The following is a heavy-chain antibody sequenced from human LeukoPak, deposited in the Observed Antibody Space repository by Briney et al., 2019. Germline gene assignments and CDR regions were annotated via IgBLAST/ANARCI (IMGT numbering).Heavy chain of an antibody. D-gene: IGHD4-11*01. CDR2: IKEDGSDK. V-gene: IGHV3-7*01. CDR1: GFTFSTYW. CDR3: AKGGHYNFDY. Sequence: GGSLRLSCAASGFTFSTYWMKWVRQAPGKGLEWVASIKEDGSDKYYVDSVKGRFTISRDNAKNSLYLQMNSLRTEDTAVYYCAKGGHYNFDYWGQGTLVTVSS. J-gene: IGHJ4*02.